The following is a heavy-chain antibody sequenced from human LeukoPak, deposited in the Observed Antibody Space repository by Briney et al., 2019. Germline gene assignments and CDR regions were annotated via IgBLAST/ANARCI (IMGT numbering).Heavy chain of an antibody. CDR2: IYYSGST. CDR3: ARDLRPITMIVVVPEDY. CDR1: GGSISSSSYY. D-gene: IGHD3-22*01. V-gene: IGHV4-39*07. J-gene: IGHJ4*02. Sequence: SETLSLTCTVSGGSISSSSYYWGWIRQPPGKGLEWIGSIYYSGSTYYNPSLKSRVTISVDTSKNQFSLKLSSVTAADTAVYYCARDLRPITMIVVVPEDYWGQGTLVTVSS.